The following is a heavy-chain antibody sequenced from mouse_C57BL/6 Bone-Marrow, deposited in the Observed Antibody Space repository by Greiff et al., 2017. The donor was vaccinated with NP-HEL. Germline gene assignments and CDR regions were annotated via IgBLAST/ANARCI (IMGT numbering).Heavy chain of an antibody. CDR3: TTKGIYYYGSSSWFAY. D-gene: IGHD1-1*01. Sequence: QVQLQQSGPELVKPGASVKISCKASGYSFTSYYIHWVKQRPGQGLEWIGWIYPGSGNTKYNEKFKGKATLTADTSSSTAYMQLSSLTSEDSAVYYCTTKGIYYYGSSSWFAYWGQGTLVTVSA. V-gene: IGHV1-66*01. CDR1: GYSFTSYY. J-gene: IGHJ3*01. CDR2: IYPGSGNT.